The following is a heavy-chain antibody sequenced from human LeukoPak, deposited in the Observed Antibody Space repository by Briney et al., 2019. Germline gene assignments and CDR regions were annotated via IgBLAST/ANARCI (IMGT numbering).Heavy chain of an antibody. CDR3: AKVASGADY. D-gene: IGHD6-19*01. CDR2: IGSSGGT. CDR1: GFTFNSYV. V-gene: IGHV3-23*01. J-gene: IGHJ4*02. Sequence: GGSLRLSCAAPGFTFNSYVMAWVRHALGRGLDWVSSIGSSGGTSYPDSVKGRFTISRDNSKNTLYLQMNSLRAEDTAIYYCAKVASGADYWGQGTLVTVSS.